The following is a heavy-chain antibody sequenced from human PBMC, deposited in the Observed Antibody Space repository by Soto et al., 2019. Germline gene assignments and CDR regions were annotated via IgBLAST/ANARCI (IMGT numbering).Heavy chain of an antibody. CDR3: ATDGFGGNYLGH. Sequence: QVQLVQSGAEVKKPESSVKVSCKASGGTLTNYVVNWVRQAPGQGLEWMGWIMPLSGTTKYAQKFQGGVTIIADSSANTVYLELKNLRSEDTALYYCATDGFGGNYLGHWGQGTLVTVSS. CDR1: GGTLTNYV. D-gene: IGHD1-7*01. V-gene: IGHV1-69*01. J-gene: IGHJ5*02. CDR2: IMPLSGTT.